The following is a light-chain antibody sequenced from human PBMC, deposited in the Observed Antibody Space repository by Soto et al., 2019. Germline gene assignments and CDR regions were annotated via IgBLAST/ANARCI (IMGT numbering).Light chain of an antibody. V-gene: IGKV3-11*01. CDR2: GAS. CDR3: QQRRNWPLT. CDR1: QSVSSN. Sequence: EIVLTQSPATLSFSPGERATLSCRASQSVSSNLAWYQQKPGQAPRLLIYGASNRATGIPARFSGSGSGTDFTLTISSLEPEDFAVYYCQQRRNWPLTFGGGTKVKIK. J-gene: IGKJ4*01.